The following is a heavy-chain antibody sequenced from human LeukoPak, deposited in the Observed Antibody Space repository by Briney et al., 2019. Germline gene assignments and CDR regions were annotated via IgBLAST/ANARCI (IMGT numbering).Heavy chain of an antibody. CDR3: AKGKVHGSGGDTWFDP. CDR1: GFTFSSYW. J-gene: IGHJ5*02. V-gene: IGHV3-74*01. Sequence: GGSLRLSCAASGFTFSSYWMHWVRQTPGKGLVWVSRINSDGSTTSYADSVKGRFTISRDNSKNTLYLQMDSLRVEDTAVYYCAKGKVHGSGGDTWFDPWGQGTLVTVSS. D-gene: IGHD3-10*01. CDR2: INSDGSTT.